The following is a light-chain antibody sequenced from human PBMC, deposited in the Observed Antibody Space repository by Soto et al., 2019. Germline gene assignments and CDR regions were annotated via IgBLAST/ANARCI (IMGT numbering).Light chain of an antibody. Sequence: DIRLTQSPSSLSASVGDRVTITCQASQDIRNYLNWYQQQPGKAPKLLIYDASNLQVGAPSRFSGSGSGTDFSFTISSLQREDFATYYCQHYDDLPLTCGGGTKVEIK. CDR3: QHYDDLPLT. V-gene: IGKV1-33*01. CDR1: QDIRNY. CDR2: DAS. J-gene: IGKJ4*01.